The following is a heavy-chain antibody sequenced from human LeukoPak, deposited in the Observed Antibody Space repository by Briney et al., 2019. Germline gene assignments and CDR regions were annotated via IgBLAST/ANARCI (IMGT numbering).Heavy chain of an antibody. CDR3: ARSVEMATTVDY. V-gene: IGHV5-51*01. CDR2: IYPGDSDT. D-gene: IGHD5-24*01. J-gene: IGHJ4*02. Sequence: GESQKISCNGSGYSFTSYWIAWVRQMPGKGLEWMGIIYPGDSDTRYSPSFQGQVTISADKSISTAYLQWSSLKASDTAMYYCARSVEMATTVDYWGQGTLVTVSS. CDR1: GYSFTSYW.